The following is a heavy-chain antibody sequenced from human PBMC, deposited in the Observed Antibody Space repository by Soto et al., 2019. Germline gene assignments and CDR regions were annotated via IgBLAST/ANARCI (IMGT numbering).Heavy chain of an antibody. Sequence: GASVKVSCKASGYTFTSYAMHWVRQAPGQRLEWMGWINAGNGNTKYSQKFQGRVTMTRDTSISTAYMELSRLRSDDTAVYYCAGGIAAAGRSRDYYYYYGMDVWGQGTTVTVSS. J-gene: IGHJ6*02. V-gene: IGHV1-3*01. CDR3: AGGIAAAGRSRDYYYYYGMDV. D-gene: IGHD6-13*01. CDR2: INAGNGNT. CDR1: GYTFTSYA.